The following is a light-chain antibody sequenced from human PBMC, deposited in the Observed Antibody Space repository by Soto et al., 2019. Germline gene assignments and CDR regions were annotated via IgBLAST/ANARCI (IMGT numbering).Light chain of an antibody. CDR1: QSVSSY. CDR2: DAS. V-gene: IGKV3-11*01. Sequence: EIGMTQSPATLSVSTGERATLSCRASQSVSSYLAWYQQKPGQAPRLLIYDASNRATGIPARFSGSGSGTDFTLTISSLEPEDFAVYYCQQRSNWPPLTFGGGTKVDI. CDR3: QQRSNWPPLT. J-gene: IGKJ4*01.